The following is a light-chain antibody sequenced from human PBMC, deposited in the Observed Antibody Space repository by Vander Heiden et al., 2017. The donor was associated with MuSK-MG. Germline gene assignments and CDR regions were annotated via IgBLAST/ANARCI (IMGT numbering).Light chain of an antibody. Sequence: EIVMTHSPATPSVAPGERATLSCRASQSVSSNLAWYQQKPGQAPRLLIYGASTRATGIPARFSGSGSGTEFTLTISSLQSEDFAVYYCQQYNNWPPRRTFGQGTKVEIK. CDR2: GAS. J-gene: IGKJ1*01. CDR1: QSVSSN. V-gene: IGKV3-15*01. CDR3: QQYNNWPPRRT.